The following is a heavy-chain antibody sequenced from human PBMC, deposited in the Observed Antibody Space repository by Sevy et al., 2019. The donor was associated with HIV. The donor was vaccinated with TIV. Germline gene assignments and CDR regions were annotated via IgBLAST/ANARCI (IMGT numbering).Heavy chain of an antibody. CDR2: VYYSGST. V-gene: IGHV4-39*02. D-gene: IGHD3-10*01. Sequence: SETLSLTCTVSGGSIISSTYYWGWIRQPPGKGLEWIGSVYYSGSTYYNPSLRSRVTISVDMFKDHFSLKLSSVTTADTAVYYCARRGAGPAFDVWGLGTMVTVSS. J-gene: IGHJ3*01. CDR1: GGSIISSTYY. CDR3: ARRGAGPAFDV.